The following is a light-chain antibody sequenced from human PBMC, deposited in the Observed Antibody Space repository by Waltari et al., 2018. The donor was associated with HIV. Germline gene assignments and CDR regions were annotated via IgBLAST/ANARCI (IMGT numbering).Light chain of an antibody. J-gene: IGKJ4*01. Sequence: DIQFTQSPSFLSASVGDRVTVACRASQDISDFLAWYQQKPGTAPRLLIYDASTLYSGVPSRFRGSGSGTEFTLTISSLQPEDFVSYYCQQLHTFPLTFGGGTKV. CDR2: DAS. V-gene: IGKV1-9*01. CDR3: QQLHTFPLT. CDR1: QDISDF.